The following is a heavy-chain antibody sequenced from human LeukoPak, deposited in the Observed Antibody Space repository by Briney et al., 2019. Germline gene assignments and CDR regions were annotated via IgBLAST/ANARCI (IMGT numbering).Heavy chain of an antibody. Sequence: GRSLRLSCAASGFTFSSYGMHWVRQAPGKGLGWVAVIWYDGSNKYYADSVKGRFTISRDNSKNTLSLQMASLRAEDTAVYYCARDIGPSSGSPFDHWGQGTLVTVSS. CDR3: ARDIGPSSGSPFDH. V-gene: IGHV3-33*01. CDR2: IWYDGSNK. J-gene: IGHJ4*02. CDR1: GFTFSSYG. D-gene: IGHD3-10*01.